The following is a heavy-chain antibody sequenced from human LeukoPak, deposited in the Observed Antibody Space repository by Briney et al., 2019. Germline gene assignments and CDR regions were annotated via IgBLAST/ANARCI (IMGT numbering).Heavy chain of an antibody. CDR1: GYSFTSYW. Sequence: KAGESLKISCKGSGYSFTSYWIGWVRQMPGKGLEWMGIIYPGDSDTRYSPSFQGQVTISADKSISTAYLQWSSLKASDTAMYYCARQPASYYDILTGHTWGVYYFDYWGQGTLVTVSS. CDR2: IYPGDSDT. CDR3: ARQPASYYDILTGHTWGVYYFDY. V-gene: IGHV5-51*01. J-gene: IGHJ4*02. D-gene: IGHD3-9*01.